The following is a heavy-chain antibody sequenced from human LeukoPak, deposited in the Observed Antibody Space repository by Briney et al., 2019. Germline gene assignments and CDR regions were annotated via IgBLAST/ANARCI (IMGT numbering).Heavy chain of an antibody. D-gene: IGHD6-13*01. J-gene: IGHJ4*02. CDR1: GGSFSGYY. CDR3: ALVYSSSWYLDY. CDR2: INHIGST. V-gene: IGHV4-34*01. Sequence: SSETLSLTCAVYGGSFSGYYWSWIRQPPGKGLAWIGEINHIGSTNYNPSLKSRVTISVDTSKNQFSLKLSSVTAVDTAVYYCALVYSSSWYLDYWGQGTLVTVPS.